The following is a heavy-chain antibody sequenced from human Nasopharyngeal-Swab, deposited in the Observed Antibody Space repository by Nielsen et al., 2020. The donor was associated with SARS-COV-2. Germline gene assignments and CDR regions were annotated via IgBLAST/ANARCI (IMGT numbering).Heavy chain of an antibody. Sequence: GGSLRLSCAASGFTFSSHSMNWVRQAPGKGLEWASSISSSSTYIYYADSVKGRFTISRDNAKNSLYLQMNSLRVEDTAVYYCARVLLRALGKFGEGYAFDIWGQGTMVTVSS. D-gene: IGHD3-10*01. CDR2: ISSSSTYI. CDR3: ARVLLRALGKFGEGYAFDI. V-gene: IGHV3-21*01. J-gene: IGHJ3*02. CDR1: GFTFSSHS.